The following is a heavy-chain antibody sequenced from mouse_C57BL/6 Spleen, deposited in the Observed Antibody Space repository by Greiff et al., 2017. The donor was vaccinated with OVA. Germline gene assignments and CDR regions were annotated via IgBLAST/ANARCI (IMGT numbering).Heavy chain of an antibody. V-gene: IGHV1-69*01. CDR3: ARRYLYAMDY. Sequence: QVQLQQSGAELVMPGASVKLSCKASGYTFTSYWMHWVKQRPGQGLEWIGEIDPSDSYTNYNQKFKGKSTLTVDKSSSTAYMQLSSLTSEDSAVYYCARRYLYAMDYWGQGTAVTVSS. CDR2: IDPSDSYT. J-gene: IGHJ4*01. CDR1: GYTFTSYW. D-gene: IGHD5-1*01.